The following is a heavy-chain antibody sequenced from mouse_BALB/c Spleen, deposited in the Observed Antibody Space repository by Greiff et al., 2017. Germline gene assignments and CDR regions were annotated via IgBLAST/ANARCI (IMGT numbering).Heavy chain of an antibody. CDR3: ARDSPCAMDY. V-gene: IGHV5-17*02. D-gene: IGHD6-2*01. Sequence: EVQLVESGGGLVQPGGSRKLSCAASGFTFSSFGMHWVRQAPEKGLEWVAYISSGSSTIYYADTVKGRFTISRDNPKNTLFLQMTSLRSENTAMYYCARDSPCAMDYWGQGTSVTVTS. CDR1: GFTFSSFG. CDR2: ISSGSSTI. J-gene: IGHJ4*01.